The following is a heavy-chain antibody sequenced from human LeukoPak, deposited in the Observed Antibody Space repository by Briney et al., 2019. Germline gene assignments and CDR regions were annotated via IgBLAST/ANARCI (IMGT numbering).Heavy chain of an antibody. CDR3: AKDLSVLMVYATTAFDY. V-gene: IGHV3-30*02. CDR2: IRYDGSNK. CDR1: GFTFSSYG. D-gene: IGHD2-8*01. J-gene: IGHJ4*02. Sequence: LTGGSLRLSCAASGFTFSSYGMHWVRQAPGKGLEWVAFIRYDGSNKYYADSVKGRFTISRDNSKNTLYLQMNSLRAEDTAVYYCAKDLSVLMVYATTAFDYWGQGTLVTVSS.